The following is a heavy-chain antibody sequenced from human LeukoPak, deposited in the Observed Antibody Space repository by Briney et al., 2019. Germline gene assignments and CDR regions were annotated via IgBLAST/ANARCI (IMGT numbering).Heavy chain of an antibody. D-gene: IGHD3-22*01. CDR1: GGSFSGYY. Sequence: PSETLSLTCAVYGGSFSGYYWSWIRQPPGKGLEWIGEINHSGSTSYNPSLKSRVTISVYTSKNQFSLKLSSVTAADTAVYYCARAKGTYYYDSSGYYHYYYYYGMDVWGQGTTVTVSS. CDR2: INHSGST. V-gene: IGHV4-34*01. CDR3: ARAKGTYYYDSSGYYHYYYYYGMDV. J-gene: IGHJ6*02.